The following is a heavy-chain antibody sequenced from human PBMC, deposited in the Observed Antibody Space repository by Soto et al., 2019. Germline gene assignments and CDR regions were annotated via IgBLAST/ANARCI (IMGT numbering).Heavy chain of an antibody. CDR1: GYTFTGYY. D-gene: IGHD6-13*01. CDR3: ARVRIAAAVTDAFDI. V-gene: IGHV1-2*04. CDR2: INPNSGGT. Sequence: SVKGSCKASGYTFTGYYMHWGRQAPVQGLEWMGWINPNSGGTNYAQKFQGWVTMTRDTSISTAYMELSRLRSDDTAVYYCARVRIAAAVTDAFDIWGQGTMVTVSS. J-gene: IGHJ3*02.